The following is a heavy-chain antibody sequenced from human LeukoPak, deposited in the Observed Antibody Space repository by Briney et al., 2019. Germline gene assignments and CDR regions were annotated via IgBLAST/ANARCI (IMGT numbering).Heavy chain of an antibody. CDR2: ISGSGGST. Sequence: PGGSLRLSCAASGFTFSSYAMSWVRQAPRKGLEWVSAISGSGGSTYYADSVKGRFTISRDNSKNTLYLQMNSLRAEDTAVYYCAKDLRDGYNYPCQFDYWGQGTLVTVSS. CDR3: AKDLRDGYNYPCQFDY. J-gene: IGHJ4*02. D-gene: IGHD5-24*01. CDR1: GFTFSSYA. V-gene: IGHV3-23*01.